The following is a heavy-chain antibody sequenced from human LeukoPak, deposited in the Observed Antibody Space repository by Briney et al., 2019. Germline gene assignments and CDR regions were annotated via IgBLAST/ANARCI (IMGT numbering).Heavy chain of an antibody. V-gene: IGHV3-7*01. D-gene: IGHD1-26*01. CDR1: GFTLRFYW. J-gene: IGHJ4*02. Sequence: GGSLRLSCAASGFTLRFYWMSWVRQAPGQGLEWVANIKQDGSEEYYVDSVKGRFTISRDNAKNSLYLQMNSLRADDTAIYYCARWDSGSYYGIGDWGQGTLVTVSS. CDR3: ARWDSGSYYGIGD. CDR2: IKQDGSEE.